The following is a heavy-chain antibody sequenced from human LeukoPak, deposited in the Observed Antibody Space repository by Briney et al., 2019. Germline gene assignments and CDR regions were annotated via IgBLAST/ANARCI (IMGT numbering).Heavy chain of an antibody. J-gene: IGHJ4*02. CDR3: ARDSSAYYFHY. CDR2: TYYRSKWYN. V-gene: IGHV6-1*01. D-gene: IGHD3-22*01. Sequence: SQTLSLTCAISGDSVSSNSAVWNWIRQSPSRGLEWLGRTYYRSKWYNDCAVSLESRITIDPDPSKNQFSLHLNSVTPEDTAVYYCARDSSAYYFHYWGRGTLVTVSS. CDR1: GDSVSSNSAV.